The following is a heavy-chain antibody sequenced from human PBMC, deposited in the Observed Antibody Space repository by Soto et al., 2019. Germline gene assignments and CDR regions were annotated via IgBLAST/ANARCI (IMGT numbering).Heavy chain of an antibody. D-gene: IGHD2-15*01. V-gene: IGHV4-34*01. CDR3: ARIGYFRIDY. J-gene: IGHJ4*02. CDR2: INHSGNT. CDR1: GGSFSMYS. Sequence: QVQLQQWGAGLLKPSETLSLTCAVYGGSFSMYSWGWIRQSPGKGLQWIGEINHSGNTNYDPSLKSRVTISVDTSKNQFSLNLTSVTAADTAVYFCARIGYFRIDYWGQGTLVTVSS.